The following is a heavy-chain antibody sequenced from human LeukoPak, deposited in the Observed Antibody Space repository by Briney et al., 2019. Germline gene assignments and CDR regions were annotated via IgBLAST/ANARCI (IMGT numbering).Heavy chain of an antibody. V-gene: IGHV1-69*04. J-gene: IGHJ4*02. CDR3: ARDRGRWLQLKGFDY. CDR1: GGTFSSYA. CDR2: IIPILGIA. Sequence: SVKVSCKASGGTFSSYAISWVRQAPGQGLEWMGRIIPILGIANYAQKFQGRVTITADKSTSTAYMELSSLRSEDTAVYYCARDRGRWLQLKGFDYWGQGTLVTVSS. D-gene: IGHD5-24*01.